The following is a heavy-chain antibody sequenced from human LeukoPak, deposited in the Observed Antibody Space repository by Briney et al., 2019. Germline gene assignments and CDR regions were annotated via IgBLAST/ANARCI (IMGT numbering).Heavy chain of an antibody. D-gene: IGHD6-19*01. J-gene: IGHJ6*04. CDR2: ISPNSGGT. CDR1: GYTFTGYY. Sequence: GASVKVSCKASGYTFTGYYMHWVRQAPGQGLEWMGWISPNSGGTNYAQKFQGWVTMTRDTSISTAYMELSRLRSDDTAVYYCARDRRAVAGIPYYYYYYGMDVWGKGTTVTVSS. V-gene: IGHV1-2*04. CDR3: ARDRRAVAGIPYYYYYYGMDV.